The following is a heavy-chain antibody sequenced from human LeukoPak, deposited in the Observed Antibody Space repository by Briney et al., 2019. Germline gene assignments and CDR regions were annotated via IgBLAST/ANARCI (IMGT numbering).Heavy chain of an antibody. CDR3: ARATVPNGETFDI. D-gene: IGHD4-17*01. CDR2: IYYSGST. CDR1: GGSISSGGYY. J-gene: IGHJ3*02. V-gene: IGHV4-31*03. Sequence: SETLSLTCTVSGGSISSGGYYWSWIRQHPGKGLESIGYIYYSGSTYYNPSLKSRVTISVDTSKNQFSLKLSSVTAADTAVYYCARATVPNGETFDIWGQGKMVTVSS.